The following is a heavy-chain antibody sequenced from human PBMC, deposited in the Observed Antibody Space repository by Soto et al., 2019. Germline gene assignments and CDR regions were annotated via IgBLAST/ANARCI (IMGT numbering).Heavy chain of an antibody. V-gene: IGHV3-48*01. D-gene: IGHD3-10*01. J-gene: IGHJ3*02. CDR3: ARALGTRTTMVRGDAFDI. CDR2: ISSSSSTI. CDR1: GFTFSSYS. Sequence: PGGSLRLSCAASGFTFSSYSMNWVCQAPGKGLEWVSYISSSSSTIYYADSVKGRFTISRDNAKNSLYLQMNSLRAEDTAVYYCARALGTRTTMVRGDAFDIWGQGTMVTVSS.